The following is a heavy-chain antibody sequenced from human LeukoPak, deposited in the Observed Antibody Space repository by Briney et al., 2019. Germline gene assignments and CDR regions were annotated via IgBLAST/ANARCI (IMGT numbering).Heavy chain of an antibody. D-gene: IGHD6-13*01. CDR3: AREQQLEEPGY. CDR1: GYTFTSYG. J-gene: IGHJ4*02. Sequence: ASVKVSCKASGYTFTSYGLSWVRQAPGQGLEWMGWISAYNGNTNYAQKLQGRVTMTTDTSTSTAYMELSSLRSDDTAVYYCAREQQLEEPGYWGQGTLVTVSS. CDR2: ISAYNGNT. V-gene: IGHV1-18*01.